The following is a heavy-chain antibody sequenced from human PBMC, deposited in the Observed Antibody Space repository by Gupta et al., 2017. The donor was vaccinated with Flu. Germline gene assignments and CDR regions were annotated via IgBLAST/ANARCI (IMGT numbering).Heavy chain of an antibody. V-gene: IGHV3-48*02. CDR3: ARDFSYYYDSSGYPGAFDI. CDR1: VFTFSSYS. CDR2: ISSSSSTI. D-gene: IGHD3-22*01. J-gene: IGHJ3*02. Sequence: EVQLVESGGGLVQPGASLRLSCAASVFTFSSYSMNWVRLAPGKGLEWVSYISSSSSTIYYADSVKGRFTISRDNAKNSLYLQMNSLRDEDTAVYYCARDFSYYYDSSGYPGAFDIWGQGTMVTVSS.